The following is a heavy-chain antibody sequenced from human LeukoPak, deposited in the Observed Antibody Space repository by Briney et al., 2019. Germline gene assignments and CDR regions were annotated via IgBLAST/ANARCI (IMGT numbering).Heavy chain of an antibody. V-gene: IGHV4-4*02. D-gene: IGHD1-26*01. Sequence: SGTLSLTRAVSGGSITTTNWWSWVRQRPGKGLEWIGEVHLSGATNYNPSLRSGVSMSIEKSKNHLSLEVTSVTAADAGMYFCARESGAFSPLGLWGLGTLVSV. CDR3: ARESGAFSPLGL. J-gene: IGHJ1*01. CDR1: GGSITTTNW. CDR2: VHLSGAT.